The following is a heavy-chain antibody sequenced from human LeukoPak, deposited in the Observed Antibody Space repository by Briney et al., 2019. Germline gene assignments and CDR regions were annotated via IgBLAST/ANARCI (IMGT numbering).Heavy chain of an antibody. J-gene: IGHJ4*02. V-gene: IGHV4-59*01. D-gene: IGHD2-2*02. CDR1: GGSISSYY. Sequence: SETLSLTCIVSGGSISSYYWSWIRQPPGKGLEWIGYIYYSGSTNYNPSLKSRVTISVDTSKNQFSLKLSSVTAADTAVYYCARSRPYCSSTSCYRYFDYWGQGTLVTVSS. CDR3: ARSRPYCSSTSCYRYFDY. CDR2: IYYSGST.